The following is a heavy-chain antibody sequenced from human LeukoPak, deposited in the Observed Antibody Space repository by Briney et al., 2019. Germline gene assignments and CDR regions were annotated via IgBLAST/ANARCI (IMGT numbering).Heavy chain of an antibody. CDR2: IYHSGST. V-gene: IGHV4-30-2*01. J-gene: IGHJ4*02. Sequence: SQTLSLTCAVSGGSISSGGYSWSWIRQPPGKGLEWIGYIYHSGSTYYNPSLKGRVTISVDRSKNQFSLKLSSVTAADTAVYYCARATTVTTGFDYWGQGTLVTVSS. CDR1: GGSISSGGYS. D-gene: IGHD4-11*01. CDR3: ARATTVTTGFDY.